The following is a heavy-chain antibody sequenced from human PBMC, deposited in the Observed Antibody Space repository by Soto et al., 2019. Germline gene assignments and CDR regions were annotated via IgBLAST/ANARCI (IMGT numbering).Heavy chain of an antibody. D-gene: IGHD3-22*01. CDR1: GYTFTGYA. Sequence: QVQLVQSGAEVKKPGASVKVSCKASGYTFTGYAIHWVRQAPGQRLEWMGWINAGNGNTKYSQKFQGRVTITRDTSAITAYMELSSLRSEDTAVYYCARGDYYDIHDYWGQGILVTVSS. CDR2: INAGNGNT. V-gene: IGHV1-3*01. CDR3: ARGDYYDIHDY. J-gene: IGHJ4*02.